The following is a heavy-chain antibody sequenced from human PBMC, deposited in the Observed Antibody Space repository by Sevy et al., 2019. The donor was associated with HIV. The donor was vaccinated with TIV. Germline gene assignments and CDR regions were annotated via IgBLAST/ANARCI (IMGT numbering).Heavy chain of an antibody. CDR2: INHSGST. CDR1: GGSFSGYY. V-gene: IGHV4-34*01. J-gene: IGHJ4*02. Sequence: SETLSLTCAVYGGSFSGYYWSWIRQPPGKGLEWIGEINHSGSTNYNPSLKSRVTISVDTSKNQFSRKLSSVTAADTAVYYCARSTRYYDSSGYYYHTFDYWGQGTLVTVSS. D-gene: IGHD3-22*01. CDR3: ARSTRYYDSSGYYYHTFDY.